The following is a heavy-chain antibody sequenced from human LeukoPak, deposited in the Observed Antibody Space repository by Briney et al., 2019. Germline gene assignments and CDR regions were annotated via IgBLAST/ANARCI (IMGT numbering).Heavy chain of an antibody. Sequence: GGSLRLSCAASGFTFSSYAMSWVRQAPGKGLEWVSGISGSGPYTFYTDSVKGRFTISRDSSKNTLYLQMNRPRAEDTALYYCAKHGYCSGISCFFYFWRQGTLVTVSS. CDR1: GFTFSSYA. D-gene: IGHD2-2*03. CDR3: AKHGYCSGISCFFYF. J-gene: IGHJ4*02. CDR2: ISGSGPYT. V-gene: IGHV3-23*01.